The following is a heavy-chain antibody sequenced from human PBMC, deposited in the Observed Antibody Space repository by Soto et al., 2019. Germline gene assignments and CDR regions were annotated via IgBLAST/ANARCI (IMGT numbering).Heavy chain of an antibody. CDR2: ISYDGSNK. CDR3: ARRKGVLLGFGESAMDV. V-gene: IGHV3-30-3*01. J-gene: IGHJ6*02. D-gene: IGHD3-10*01. CDR1: GFTFGSDA. Sequence: QVQLVESGGGVVQPGRSLRLSCAASGFTFGSDAMHWVRQAPGKGLEWVAVISYDGSNKDYADSVEGRFTISSNNSKNTLYLQMNSRRAEDTAVYYCARRKGVLLGFGESAMDVGGQGTTVTFSS.